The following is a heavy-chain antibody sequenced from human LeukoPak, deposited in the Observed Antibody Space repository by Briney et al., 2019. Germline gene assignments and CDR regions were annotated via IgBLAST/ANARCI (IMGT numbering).Heavy chain of an antibody. D-gene: IGHD1-26*01. CDR2: INSDGSST. Sequence: PGGSLSLSCAASGLTFNSYWMHWFRQAPGKGLVWVSRINSDGSSTNYADSVKGRFTISRDNAKNTLYLQMNSLRAEDTAVYYCASRVEATLDCWGQGTLVTVSS. V-gene: IGHV3-74*01. J-gene: IGHJ4*02. CDR1: GLTFNSYW. CDR3: ASRVEATLDC.